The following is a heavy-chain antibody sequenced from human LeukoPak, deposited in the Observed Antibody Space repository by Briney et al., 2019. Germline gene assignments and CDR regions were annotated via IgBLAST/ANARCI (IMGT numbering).Heavy chain of an antibody. D-gene: IGHD2-2*01. CDR1: GFTFSSYA. CDR3: ARDDLGDQLLYDTYYYYGMDV. V-gene: IGHV3-30-3*01. CDR2: ISYDGSNK. J-gene: IGHJ6*02. Sequence: GGPLRLSCAASGFTFSSYAMHWVRQAPGKGLEWVAVISYDGSNKYYADPVKGRFTISRDNSKNTLYLQMNSLRAEDTAVYYCARDDLGDQLLYDTYYYYGMDVWGQGTTVTVSS.